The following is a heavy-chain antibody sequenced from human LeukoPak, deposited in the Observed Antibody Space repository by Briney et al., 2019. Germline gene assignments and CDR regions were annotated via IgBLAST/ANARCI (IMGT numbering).Heavy chain of an antibody. CDR1: GFTVSSNY. Sequence: GGSLRLSCAASGFTVSSNYMSWVRQAPGKGLEWVSVIYSGGSTYYADSVKGRFTISRDNSKNTLYLQMNSLRAEDTAVYYCARAQLHGPNGYGDYYFDYWGQGTLVTVSS. J-gene: IGHJ4*02. CDR3: ARAQLHGPNGYGDYYFDY. D-gene: IGHD4-17*01. V-gene: IGHV3-53*01. CDR2: IYSGGST.